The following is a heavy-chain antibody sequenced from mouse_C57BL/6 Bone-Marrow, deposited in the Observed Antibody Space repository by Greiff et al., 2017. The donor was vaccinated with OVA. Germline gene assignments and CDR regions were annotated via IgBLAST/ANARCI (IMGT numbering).Heavy chain of an antibody. J-gene: IGHJ3*01. Sequence: QVQLQQPGAELVKPGASVKMSCKASGYTFTSYWITWVKQRPGQGLEWIGDIYPGSGSPNYNEKFKSKATLTVDTSSSTAYMQLSSLTSEDSAVYYCARLYDDDGGGRFAYWGQGTRVTVSA. CDR1: GYTFTSYW. D-gene: IGHD2-4*01. CDR3: ARLYDDDGGGRFAY. CDR2: IYPGSGSP. V-gene: IGHV1-55*01.